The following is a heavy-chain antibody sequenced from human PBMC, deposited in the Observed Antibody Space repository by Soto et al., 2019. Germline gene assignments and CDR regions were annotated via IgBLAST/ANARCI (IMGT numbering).Heavy chain of an antibody. CDR3: AKARDYYGSGSLPYFDY. J-gene: IGHJ4*02. CDR2: ITGSGGSST. Sequence: PGGSLRLSCAASAFTSSSYAMSWVRQAPGKGLEWVSTITGSGGSSTYYADAVKGRFTIFRDNSKNTLYLQMNSLRAEDTAVYYCAKARDYYGSGSLPYFDYWGQGTLVTVSS. V-gene: IGHV3-23*01. CDR1: AFTSSSYA. D-gene: IGHD3-10*01.